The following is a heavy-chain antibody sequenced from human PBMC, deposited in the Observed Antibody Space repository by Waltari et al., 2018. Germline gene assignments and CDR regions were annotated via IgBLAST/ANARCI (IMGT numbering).Heavy chain of an antibody. CDR1: GDSVSSNSAT. J-gene: IGHJ6*02. D-gene: IGHD3-10*01. CDR3: ARVLITDYGLES. Sequence: QVQLQESGPGLVKPSQTLSLTCAISGDSVSSNSATWNWIRQSPSGGLEWLGRTYYRSMWLNDYAQSVQGRISINPDTSKNQFSLQLSSVTPGDMAVYYCARVLITDYGLESWGQGVVVTVSS. V-gene: IGHV6-1*01. CDR2: TYYRSMWLN.